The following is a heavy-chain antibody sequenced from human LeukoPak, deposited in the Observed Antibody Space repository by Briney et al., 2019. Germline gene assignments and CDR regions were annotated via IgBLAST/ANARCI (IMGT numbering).Heavy chain of an antibody. CDR3: ARSLGSMGAFAI. CDR2: INPNSGGT. V-gene: IGHV1-2*02. CDR1: GYTFTGYY. D-gene: IGHD2-15*01. J-gene: IGHJ3*02. Sequence: ASVKVSCKASGYTFTGYYMHWVRQAPGQGLEWMGWINPNSGGTNYAQKFQGRVTMTRDTSISTAYMELSRLRSDDTAVYYCARSLGSMGAFAIWGQGTMLTVSS.